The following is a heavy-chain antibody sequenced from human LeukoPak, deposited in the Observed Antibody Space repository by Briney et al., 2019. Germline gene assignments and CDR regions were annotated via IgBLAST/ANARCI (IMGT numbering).Heavy chain of an antibody. CDR2: MNPKSGST. CDR3: ARDVSRCSSSTCFASGLDV. Sequence: EASVKVSFKASGYTFTNYDINWVRQAPGQGLEWMGWMNPKSGSTGYAQKFQGRVTMTRDTSISTAYMELSSLRSEDTAVYYCARDVSRCSSSTCFASGLDVWGQGTIVTVSS. CDR1: GYTFTNYD. V-gene: IGHV1-8*01. D-gene: IGHD2-2*01. J-gene: IGHJ6*02.